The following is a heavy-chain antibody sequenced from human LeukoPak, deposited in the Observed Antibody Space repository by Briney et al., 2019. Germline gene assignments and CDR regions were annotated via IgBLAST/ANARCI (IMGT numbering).Heavy chain of an antibody. CDR1: GGTFSSYA. J-gene: IGHJ4*02. V-gene: IGHV1-69*06. CDR3: AKAPVTTCRGAFCYPFDY. Sequence: GSSVTVSCKASGGTFSSYAISWVRQAPGQGLEWMGGIIPIFGTANYAQKFQGRVTITADKSTSTAYMELSSLRSEDAAVYYCAKAPVTTCRGAFCYPFDYWGLGTLVTVSS. CDR2: IIPIFGTA. D-gene: IGHD2-15*01.